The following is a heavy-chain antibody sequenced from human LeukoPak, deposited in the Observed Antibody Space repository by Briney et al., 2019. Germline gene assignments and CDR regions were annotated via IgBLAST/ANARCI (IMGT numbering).Heavy chain of an antibody. V-gene: IGHV3-23*01. D-gene: IGHD6-13*01. CDR1: GFTFSNYA. J-gene: IGHJ4*02. CDR2: ISGDGDTT. CDR3: AKVAPHSSIWYPGAGQYYFDS. Sequence: PGGSLRLSCATSGFTFSNYAMTWVRQAPGKGLEWVAGISGDGDTTHYADSVKGRFTISRDNSKNTLYLQMIPLRAEDTALYYCAKVAPHSSIWYPGAGQYYFDSWGQGTLVTVSS.